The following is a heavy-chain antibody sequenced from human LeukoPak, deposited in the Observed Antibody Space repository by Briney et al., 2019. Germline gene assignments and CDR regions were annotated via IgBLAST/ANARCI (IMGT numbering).Heavy chain of an antibody. V-gene: IGHV3-23*01. CDR1: GFTFSSYA. CDR3: ARDSGRYYDFDY. J-gene: IGHJ4*02. Sequence: PGGSLRLSCAASGFTFSSYAMSWVRQAPGKGLEWVSAISGSGGSTYYADSVKGRFTISRDNSKNTLYLQMNSLRAEDTAVYYCARDSGRYYDFDYWGQGTLVTVSS. CDR2: ISGSGGST. D-gene: IGHD1-26*01.